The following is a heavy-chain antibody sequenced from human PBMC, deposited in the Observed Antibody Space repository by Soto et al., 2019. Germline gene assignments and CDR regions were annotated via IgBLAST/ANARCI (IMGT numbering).Heavy chain of an antibody. Sequence: GGSLRLSCAASGFTFSSYAMSWVRQAPGKGLEWVSAISGSGGSTYYADSVKGRFTISRDNSKKTLYLQMTSLSAEDTAMYYCARDGDVNTGFGKDYWGQGTLVTVSS. J-gene: IGHJ4*02. CDR1: GFTFSSYA. V-gene: IGHV3-23*01. CDR2: ISGSGGST. D-gene: IGHD3-16*01. CDR3: ARDGDVNTGFGKDY.